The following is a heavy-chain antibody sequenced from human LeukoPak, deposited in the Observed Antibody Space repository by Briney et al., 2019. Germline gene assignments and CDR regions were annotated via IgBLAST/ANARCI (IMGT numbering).Heavy chain of an antibody. Sequence: SETLSLTCTVSGGSISSFYWSWIRQPPGKGLEWIGYIYYSGSTNYNPSLKSRVTISVDTSKNHFSLKLSSVTAADTAVYYCAPVGGAPYGWGQGTLVTVSS. CDR2: IYYSGST. D-gene: IGHD3-16*01. CDR1: GGSISSFY. CDR3: APVGGAPYG. J-gene: IGHJ4*02. V-gene: IGHV4-59*12.